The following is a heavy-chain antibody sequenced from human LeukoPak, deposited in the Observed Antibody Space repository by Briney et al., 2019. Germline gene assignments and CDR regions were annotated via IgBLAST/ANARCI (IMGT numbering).Heavy chain of an antibody. J-gene: IGHJ4*02. CDR3: ARDQVEQWSGVAWYIDY. Sequence: GGSLRLSCVASGFTFNNYGMHWVRQAPGKGLEWVAVISYDGRNKYYGDSVKGRFTISRDNSKNTLYLQMNGLRAEDTAVYYCARDQVEQWSGVAWYIDYWGQGTLVTVSS. V-gene: IGHV3-30*03. D-gene: IGHD6-19*01. CDR2: ISYDGRNK. CDR1: GFTFNNYG.